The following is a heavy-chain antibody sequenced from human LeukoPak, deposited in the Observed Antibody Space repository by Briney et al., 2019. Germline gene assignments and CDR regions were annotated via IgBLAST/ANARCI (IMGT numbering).Heavy chain of an antibody. D-gene: IGHD7-27*01. Sequence: GGTLRLSCAASGFTFSNYAMSWVRQAPGKGLEWVSGISNNGIGTYYADSVKGRFTISRDISEKTLSLQMSSLRVEDTAVYYCAKSGVWGGSFHYWGQGTPVIVSS. V-gene: IGHV3-23*01. CDR2: ISNNGIGT. CDR1: GFTFSNYA. J-gene: IGHJ4*02. CDR3: AKSGVWGGSFHY.